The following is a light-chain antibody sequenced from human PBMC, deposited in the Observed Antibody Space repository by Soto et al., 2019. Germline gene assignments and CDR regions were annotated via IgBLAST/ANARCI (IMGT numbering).Light chain of an antibody. V-gene: IGKV1-9*01. CDR2: GAS. Sequence: IQLTQSPSSLSASVGDRVTITCRASQGVRSYLAWFQQRPGKAPKLLIFGASTLQNGVPARFSGGGFGTEFTLTISSLQSEDFAVYYCQQYSVWPRTFGGGTKVAIK. CDR3: QQYSVWPRT. CDR1: QGVRSY. J-gene: IGKJ4*01.